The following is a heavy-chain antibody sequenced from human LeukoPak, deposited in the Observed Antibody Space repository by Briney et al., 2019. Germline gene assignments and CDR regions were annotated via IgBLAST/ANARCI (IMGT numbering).Heavy chain of an antibody. CDR2: IIPIFGTA. CDR1: GGTFSSYA. V-gene: IGHV1-69*01. J-gene: IGHJ4*02. CDR3: AREGAGHYDILTGYYYFDY. D-gene: IGHD3-9*01. Sequence: ASVKVSCKASGGTFSSYAISWVRQAPGQGLEWMGGIIPIFGTANYAQKFQGRVTITADESTSTAYMELSSLRSEDTAVYYCAREGAGHYDILTGYYYFDYWGQGTLVTVSS.